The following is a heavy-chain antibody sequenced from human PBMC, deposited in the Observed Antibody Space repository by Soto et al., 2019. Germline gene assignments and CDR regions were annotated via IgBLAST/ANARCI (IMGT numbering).Heavy chain of an antibody. CDR3: ARSETYYFDY. V-gene: IGHV1-46*01. D-gene: IGHD3-3*01. J-gene: IGHJ4*02. CDR2: ISPSGGIT. Sequence: QVQLVQSGAEVRKPGASVKVSCKTSGYTFTNYYIHWVRQAPGEGLEWMGIISPSGGITDYAQKFQGRVTMTRDTSTSTVYMELRSLRSEDTAVYYCARSETYYFDYWGRGTLVTVSS. CDR1: GYTFTNYY.